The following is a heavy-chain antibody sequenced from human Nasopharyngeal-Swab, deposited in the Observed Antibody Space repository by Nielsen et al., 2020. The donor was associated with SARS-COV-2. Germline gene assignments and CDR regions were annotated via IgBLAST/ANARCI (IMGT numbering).Heavy chain of an antibody. CDR3: ARDPDFQAFDI. CDR1: GFTFTNHY. J-gene: IGHJ3*02. D-gene: IGHD2/OR15-2a*01. CDR2: IKQDGGEK. Sequence: GGSLRLSCAASGFTFTNHYMTWVRQAPGKGLEWVANIKQDGGEKFYVDSVKGRFRVSRDNAKNSLYLQMNSLRVEDTAVYYCARDPDFQAFDIWGQGTMVTVSS. V-gene: IGHV3-7*04.